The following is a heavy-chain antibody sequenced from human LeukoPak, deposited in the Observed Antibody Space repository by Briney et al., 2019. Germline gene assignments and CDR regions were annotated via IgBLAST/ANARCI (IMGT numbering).Heavy chain of an antibody. CDR1: GFTFSSYA. CDR3: AKSASSDYRHFDS. Sequence: PGGSLRLSCAPSGFTFSSYAMSWVRHAPGKGVEWVSSISGMGGGTYYADSVKGRVTISRDNSKNTLYLQMNSLRAEDTAVYYCAKSASSDYRHFDSWGQGALVTVSS. V-gene: IGHV3-23*01. CDR2: ISGMGGGT. J-gene: IGHJ4*02. D-gene: IGHD3-22*01.